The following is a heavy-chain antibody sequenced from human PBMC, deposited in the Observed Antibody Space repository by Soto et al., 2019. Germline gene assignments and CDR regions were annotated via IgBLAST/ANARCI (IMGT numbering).Heavy chain of an antibody. D-gene: IGHD2-15*01. CDR2: ISSSSSTI. Sequence: GGSLSLSCAASGFTFSSYSMNWVRQAPEKELEWVSYISSSSSTIYYADSVKGRFTISRDNAKNSLYLQMNSLRAEDTAVYYCARDGIVVVVAATGHFDYWGQGTLVTVSS. CDR1: GFTFSSYS. V-gene: IGHV3-48*01. CDR3: ARDGIVVVVAATGHFDY. J-gene: IGHJ4*02.